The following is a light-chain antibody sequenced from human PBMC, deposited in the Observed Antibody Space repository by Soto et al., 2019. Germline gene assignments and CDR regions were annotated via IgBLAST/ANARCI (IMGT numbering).Light chain of an antibody. CDR2: GAS. J-gene: IGKJ1*01. CDR1: QSISSTY. CDR3: QHPWT. V-gene: IGKV3-20*01. Sequence: EIVLTQSPGTLSLSPGERATLSCRASQSISSTYLAWYQHKPGQAPRLLIYGASSRATGIPDRSSGSGSETTFTLPSGKLEPKYFEVYYCQHPWTFGQGTKVEIK.